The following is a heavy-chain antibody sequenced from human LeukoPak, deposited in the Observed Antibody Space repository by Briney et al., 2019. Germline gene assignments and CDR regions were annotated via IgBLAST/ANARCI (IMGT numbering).Heavy chain of an antibody. Sequence: SETLSLTCTVSGGSISSGSYYWSWIRQPAGKGLEWIGRIYTSGSTNYNPYLKSRVTISVDTSKNQFSLKLSSVTAADTAVYCCARENYGDYVDYWGQGTLVTVSS. CDR1: GGSISSGSYY. V-gene: IGHV4-61*02. CDR2: IYTSGST. CDR3: ARENYGDYVDY. D-gene: IGHD4-17*01. J-gene: IGHJ4*02.